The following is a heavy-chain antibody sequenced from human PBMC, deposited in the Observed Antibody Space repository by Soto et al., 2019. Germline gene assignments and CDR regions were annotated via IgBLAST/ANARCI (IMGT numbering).Heavy chain of an antibody. CDR3: ARGGVSTRTFDY. CDR2: IYPSDSDT. J-gene: IGHJ4*02. V-gene: IGHV5-51*01. Sequence: GESLKISCRGSGYNFAGYWIAWVRQMPGKGLELMGIIYPSDSDTRYRPSFQGQVTISADKSISSAYLQWSSLRASDTAMYYCARGGVSTRTFDYWGQGTPVTVSS. CDR1: GYNFAGYW. D-gene: IGHD3-3*01.